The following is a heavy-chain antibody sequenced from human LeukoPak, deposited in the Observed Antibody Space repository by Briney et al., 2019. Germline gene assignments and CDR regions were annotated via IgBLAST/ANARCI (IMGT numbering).Heavy chain of an antibody. CDR1: GFTVSSNY. Sequence: GGSLRLSCAASGFTVSSNYMSWVRQAPGKGLEWVSILYSAGSTYYVDSVKGRFTISRDNSKNTLYPQMNSLRAEDTAVYYCAKHYGSGRYYFDSWGQGTLVTVSS. CDR3: AKHYGSGRYYFDS. V-gene: IGHV3-66*04. J-gene: IGHJ4*02. D-gene: IGHD3-10*01. CDR2: LYSAGST.